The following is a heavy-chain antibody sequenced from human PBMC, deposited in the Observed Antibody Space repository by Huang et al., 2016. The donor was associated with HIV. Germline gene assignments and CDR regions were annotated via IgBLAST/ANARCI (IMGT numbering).Heavy chain of an antibody. Sequence: VQLQESGPGLVKPSQTLSLSCNVSGASIASGGYFWNWIRQPAGGGLAWIGQIYTPGITDYNPSLKRRVAVSSDTSKTQFSLSLRSVTAADTAVYFCARGRVTSSGVVQSYDYWGQGSLVTVSS. J-gene: IGHJ4*02. D-gene: IGHD3-3*01. CDR3: ARGRVTSSGVVQSYDY. CDR2: IYTPGIT. CDR1: GASIASGGYF. V-gene: IGHV4-61*09.